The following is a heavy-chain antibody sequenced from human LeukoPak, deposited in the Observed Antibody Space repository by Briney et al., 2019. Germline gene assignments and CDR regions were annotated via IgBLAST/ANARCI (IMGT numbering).Heavy chain of an antibody. CDR2: IYYSGST. J-gene: IGHJ6*03. V-gene: IGHV4-39*07. CDR3: AGAGSPSGDTYYYMDV. Sequence: SETLSLTCTVSGGSISSSGYYWAWIRQPPGRGLEWIGSIYYSGSTYYNPSLKSRVTISVDTSKNQFSLKLNSVTAADTAVYYCAGAGSPSGDTYYYMDVWGKGTTVTVSS. D-gene: IGHD1-26*01. CDR1: GGSISSSGYY.